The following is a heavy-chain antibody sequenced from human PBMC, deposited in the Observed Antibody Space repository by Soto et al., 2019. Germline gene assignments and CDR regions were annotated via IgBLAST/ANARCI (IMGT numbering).Heavy chain of an antibody. CDR2: IIPISGRT. Sequence: QVQLVQSGAEVKRPGSSMKVSCAASGGTFSSLGFTWVRQAPGQWLEWMGGIIPISGRTTFAPTFLGRVTITADESTRTTYMELTALTSDDTAIYYCATRGTQGRWLEFADYWGQGTLVNVSS. J-gene: IGHJ4*02. D-gene: IGHD5-12*01. CDR1: GGTFSSLG. V-gene: IGHV1-69*01. CDR3: ATRGTQGRWLEFADY.